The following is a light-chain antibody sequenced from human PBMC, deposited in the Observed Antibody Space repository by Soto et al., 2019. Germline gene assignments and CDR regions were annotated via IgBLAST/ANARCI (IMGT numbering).Light chain of an antibody. V-gene: IGKV3-15*01. CDR1: QSVSSN. Sequence: EIVMTHSPATLSVSPGAIATLSCRASQSVSSNLAWYQQKPGQAPMLLIYGASTRATGIPDRCSGSGSGTEFTLTISSMHSENLAVYYFQQYNNWTLYTFGQGTKLEIK. CDR2: GAS. CDR3: QQYNNWTLYT. J-gene: IGKJ2*01.